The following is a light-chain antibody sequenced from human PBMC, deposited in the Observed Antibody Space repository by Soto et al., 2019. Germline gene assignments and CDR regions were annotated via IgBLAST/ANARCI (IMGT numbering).Light chain of an antibody. J-gene: IGKJ1*01. CDR1: QAITNN. CDR3: QKYNSAPWT. V-gene: IGKV1-27*01. CDR2: AAS. Sequence: DIHLTQSPSSLSASVGDRVTITCRASQAITNNLAWYQQKPGKVPKLLIYAASTLQSGVPSRFSGSGSGTDFTLTISSLQPEDVATYYCQKYNSAPWTFGQGTKVEIK.